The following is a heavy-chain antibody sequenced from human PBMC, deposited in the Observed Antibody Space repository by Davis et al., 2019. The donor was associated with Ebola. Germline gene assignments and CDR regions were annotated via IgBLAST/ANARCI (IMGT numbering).Heavy chain of an antibody. J-gene: IGHJ6*02. Sequence: GSLRLSCSVSGGSISSPNYYWGWIRQPPGKGLEWIGTISYTGKTYYNPSLKSRVTISVDTSKNQFSLKLSSVTAADTAVYYCARREWFRAKYGMDVWGQGTTVTVSS. CDR1: GGSISSPNYY. CDR2: ISYTGKT. CDR3: ARREWFRAKYGMDV. V-gene: IGHV4-39*07. D-gene: IGHD3-3*01.